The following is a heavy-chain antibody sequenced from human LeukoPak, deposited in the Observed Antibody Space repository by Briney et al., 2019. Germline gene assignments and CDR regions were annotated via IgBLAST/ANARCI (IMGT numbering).Heavy chain of an antibody. CDR3: ARAQTAAAGH. V-gene: IGHV3-21*01. CDR1: GFTFSSYS. Sequence: GGSLRLSCAASGFTFSSYSMNWVCQAPGKGLEWVSSISSSSSYIYYADSVKGRFTISRDNAKNSLYLQMNSLRAEDTAVYYCARAQTAAAGHWGQGTLVTVSS. CDR2: ISSSSSYI. J-gene: IGHJ4*02. D-gene: IGHD6-13*01.